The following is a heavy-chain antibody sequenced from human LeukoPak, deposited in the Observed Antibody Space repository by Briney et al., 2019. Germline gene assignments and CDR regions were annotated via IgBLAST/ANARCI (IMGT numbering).Heavy chain of an antibody. J-gene: IGHJ4*02. CDR1: GGSISSSGYY. V-gene: IGHV4-39*01. CDR3: ARHALTKVGTTPYYFDY. CDR2: IYDSGST. D-gene: IGHD1-26*01. Sequence: SETLSLTCTVSGGSISSSGYYWGWIRQPPGKGLEWIGSIYDSGSTYCTPSLKSRVTISVDTSKSQFSLKLGSVTAADTAVYYCARHALTKVGTTPYYFDYWGQGTLVTVSS.